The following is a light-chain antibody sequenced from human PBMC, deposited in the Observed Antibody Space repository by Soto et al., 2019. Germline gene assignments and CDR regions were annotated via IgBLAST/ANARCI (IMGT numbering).Light chain of an antibody. CDR1: SSDVGGYNY. CDR2: EVS. Sequence: QSVLTQPPSASGSPGQSVAISCTGTSSDVGGYNYGSWYQQHPGKAPKLMIYEVSNLPSGVSNRFSGSKSGNTAPLPISRLQAEDEPDYYCSINKSSGTPYVFGTGSQVTVL. V-gene: IGLV2-14*01. J-gene: IGLJ1*01. CDR3: SINKSSGTPYV.